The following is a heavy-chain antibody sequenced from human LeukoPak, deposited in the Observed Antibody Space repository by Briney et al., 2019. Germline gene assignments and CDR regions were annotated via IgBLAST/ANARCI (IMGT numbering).Heavy chain of an antibody. Sequence: SETLSLTCTVSGGSISSYYWSWIRQPAGKGLEWIGRIYTSGSTNYNPSLKSRVTMSVDTSKNQFSLKLSSVTAADTAVYYCARDIAVAGGERVDPWGQGTLVTVSS. V-gene: IGHV4-4*07. CDR2: IYTSGST. CDR1: GGSISSYY. D-gene: IGHD6-19*01. CDR3: ARDIAVAGGERVDP. J-gene: IGHJ5*02.